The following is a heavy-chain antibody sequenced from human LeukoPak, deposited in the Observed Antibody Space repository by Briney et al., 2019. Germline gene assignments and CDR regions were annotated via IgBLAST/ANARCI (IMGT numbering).Heavy chain of an antibody. Sequence: GGSLRLSCAASGFTFSRYSMNWVRQAPGKGLEWVSYISRSSSTIHYADSVKGRFTISRDNAKSSLFLQMNSLRAEDTAVYYCARVIQTGYYYYGMDVWGQGTTVTVSS. CDR3: ARVIQTGYYYYGMDV. CDR1: GFTFSRYS. J-gene: IGHJ6*02. CDR2: ISRSSSTI. V-gene: IGHV3-48*04.